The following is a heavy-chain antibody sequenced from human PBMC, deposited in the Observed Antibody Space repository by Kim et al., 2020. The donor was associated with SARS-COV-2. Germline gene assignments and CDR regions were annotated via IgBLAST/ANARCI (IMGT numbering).Heavy chain of an antibody. D-gene: IGHD6-6*01. CDR1: GYTFTNYA. V-gene: IGHV7-4-1*02. CDR2: INTNTGNP. Sequence: ASVKVSCKASGYTFTNYAINWVRQAPGQGLEWMGWINTNTGNPTNAQGFTGRFVFSLDTSVTTAYLQISSLKAEDTAVYYCARGGAESFSSSVVYWGHRTLVTVSS. CDR3: ARGGAESFSSSVVY. J-gene: IGHJ4*01.